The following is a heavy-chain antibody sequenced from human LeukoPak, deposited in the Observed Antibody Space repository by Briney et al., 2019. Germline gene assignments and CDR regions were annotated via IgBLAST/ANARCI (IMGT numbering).Heavy chain of an antibody. CDR1: GFTFSSFT. Sequence: GGSLRLSCAASGFTFSSFTMNWVRQAPGKGLEWVSVIYSGGTTFYADSVKGRFTISRDNSKNTLYLQMTSLRAEDTAVYYCARGGDAFDIWGQGTMVSVSS. D-gene: IGHD2-15*01. V-gene: IGHV3-53*01. J-gene: IGHJ3*02. CDR3: ARGGDAFDI. CDR2: IYSGGTT.